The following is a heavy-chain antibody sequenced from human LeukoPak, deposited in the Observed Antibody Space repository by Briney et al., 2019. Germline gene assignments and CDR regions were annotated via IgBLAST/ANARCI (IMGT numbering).Heavy chain of an antibody. CDR1: GGSISSGDYY. J-gene: IGHJ5*02. CDR2: IYYSGST. CDR3: ARGVLPAGIQGLYNWFDP. V-gene: IGHV4-30-4*01. Sequence: PSETLSLTCTVSGGSISSGDYYWSWIRQPPGKGLEWIGYIYYSGSTYYNPSLKSRVTISVDTSKNQFSLKLSSVTAADTAVYYCARGVLPAGIQGLYNWFDPWGQGTLVTVSS. D-gene: IGHD6-19*01.